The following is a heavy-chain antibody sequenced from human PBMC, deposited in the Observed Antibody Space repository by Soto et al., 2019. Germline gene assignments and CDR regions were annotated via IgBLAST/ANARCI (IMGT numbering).Heavy chain of an antibody. J-gene: IGHJ4*02. D-gene: IGHD6-19*01. CDR1: RFTFNSQS. Sequence: GASAKASCKAPRFTFNSQSLSWARQSPGQGLEWMGWISAYNGNTNYAQKLQGRVTMTTDTSTSTAYMELRSLRSDDTAVYYCARRSSGWYFLDYWGQGTLVTVSS. CDR2: ISAYNGNT. V-gene: IGHV1-18*01. CDR3: ARRSSGWYFLDY.